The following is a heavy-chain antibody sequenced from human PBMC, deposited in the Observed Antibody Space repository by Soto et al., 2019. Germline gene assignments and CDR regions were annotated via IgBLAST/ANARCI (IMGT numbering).Heavy chain of an antibody. Sequence: SETLSLTCTVSGGSISSSSYYWAWLRQPPGKGLEWIGSINYSGSTYYNPSLKSRITTSVDTSKKQFSLKMCSVTAADTATYFCARRHSGLGFCSGGSCYATTFDYWGQGTLVTVSS. CDR1: GGSISSSSYY. J-gene: IGHJ4*02. CDR2: INYSGST. V-gene: IGHV4-39*01. CDR3: ARRHSGLGFCSGGSCYATTFDY. D-gene: IGHD2-15*01.